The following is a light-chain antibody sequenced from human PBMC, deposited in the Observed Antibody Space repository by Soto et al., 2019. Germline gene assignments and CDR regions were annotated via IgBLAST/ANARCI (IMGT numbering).Light chain of an antibody. CDR2: GDS. CDR1: SSNIGAGYV. CDR3: TSFTTISTWV. J-gene: IGLJ3*02. Sequence: QSVLTQPPSVSGAPGQRVTISCTGSSSNIGAGYVVHWYQHLPGTAPKFLIYGDSNRPSGVPDRFSGSKSGTSASLAITGLQAEDEADYYCTSFTTISTWVFGGGTKVTVL. V-gene: IGLV1-40*01.